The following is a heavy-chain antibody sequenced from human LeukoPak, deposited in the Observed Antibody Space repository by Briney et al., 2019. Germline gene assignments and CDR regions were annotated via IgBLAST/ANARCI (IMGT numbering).Heavy chain of an antibody. CDR2: ITVSGGTT. D-gene: IGHD1-14*01. CDR1: EFTFSSYA. V-gene: IGHV3-23*01. J-gene: IGHJ6*02. Sequence: GGSLRLSCAASEFTFSSYAMQWVRQAPGKGLEWVSGITVSGGTTYYTNSVKGRFTISRDNSKNALYLQMNSLRAEDTAVYYCAKYLTARGPPYALDVWGQGTTVTVSS. CDR3: AKYLTARGPPYALDV.